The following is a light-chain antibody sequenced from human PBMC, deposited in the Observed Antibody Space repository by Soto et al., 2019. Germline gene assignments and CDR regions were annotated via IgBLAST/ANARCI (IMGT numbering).Light chain of an antibody. CDR1: QDIAIY. Sequence: IQLTQSPSSLSASVGDSVTITCRASQDIAIYLAWYQQKPGEAPKLLIYAASTLYGGVPSRFSGSGSGTDFALTISNLQPEDFATYYCQQRNSYPITFGQGTRLEIK. J-gene: IGKJ5*01. V-gene: IGKV1-9*01. CDR3: QQRNSYPIT. CDR2: AAS.